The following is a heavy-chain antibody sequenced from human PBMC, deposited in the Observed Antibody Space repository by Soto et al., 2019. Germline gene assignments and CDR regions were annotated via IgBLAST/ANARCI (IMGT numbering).Heavy chain of an antibody. D-gene: IGHD3-9*01. CDR2: IRNKANSYST. CDR3: ARIRLASYDIKYFDY. Sequence: EVQLVESGGGLVQPGGSLRLSCAASGFTFIDHYVDWVRQAPGKGLEWVARIRNKANSYSTEYAASAIGRVTISRDESKNVGYLQMSSLKTEDTAVYFCARIRLASYDIKYFDYWGQGTLVTVSS. CDR1: GFTFIDHY. V-gene: IGHV3-72*01. J-gene: IGHJ4*02.